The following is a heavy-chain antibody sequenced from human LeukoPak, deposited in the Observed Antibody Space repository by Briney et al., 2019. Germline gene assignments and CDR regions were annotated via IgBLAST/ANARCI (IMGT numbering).Heavy chain of an antibody. CDR2: IYYSGST. Sequence: SETLSLTCTVSGGSISSYYWSWIRQPPGKGLEWIGYIYYSGSTNYNPSLKSRVTISVDTSKNQFSLKLSSVTAADTAVYYCARHAELGGLDPWGQGTLVTVSS. J-gene: IGHJ5*02. CDR1: GGSISSYY. V-gene: IGHV4-59*08. D-gene: IGHD1-7*01. CDR3: ARHAELGGLDP.